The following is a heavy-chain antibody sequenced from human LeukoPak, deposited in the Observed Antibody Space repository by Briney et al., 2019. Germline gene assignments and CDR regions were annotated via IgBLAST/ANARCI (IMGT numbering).Heavy chain of an antibody. J-gene: IGHJ4*02. CDR3: AHLVGTTPFDY. CDR1: GLTFNNSV. Sequence: GGSLRLSCAATGLTFNNSVLTWVRQAPRRGLEWVSTITSSGNTTYYADSVKGRFTISRDNSQNTLFLQMNSLRVEDTAVYYCAHLVGTTPFDYWGQGTLVTVSS. CDR2: ITSSGNTT. V-gene: IGHV3-23*01. D-gene: IGHD1-26*01.